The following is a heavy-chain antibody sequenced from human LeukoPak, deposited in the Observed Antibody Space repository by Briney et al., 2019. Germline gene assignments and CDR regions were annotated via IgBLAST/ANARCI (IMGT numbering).Heavy chain of an antibody. V-gene: IGHV3-21*01. CDR3: ERGGNFDY. CDR1: GFTFTSYT. J-gene: IGHJ4*02. CDR2: MSSSNNFI. Sequence: GGSLRLSCAASGFTFTSYTMNWVRQAPGKGLEWVSSMSSSNNFIYYADSVKGRFTISRDNAKNSLNLQMNSLRAEDTAVYYCERGGNFDYWGQGTLVTVSS.